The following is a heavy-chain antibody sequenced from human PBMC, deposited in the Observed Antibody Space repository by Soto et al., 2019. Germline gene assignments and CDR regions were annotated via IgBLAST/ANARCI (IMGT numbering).Heavy chain of an antibody. CDR3: ARLITYYYGMDV. J-gene: IGHJ6*02. Sequence: TLSLTCTVSGGSISSGGYYWSWIRQHPGKGLEWIGYIYYSGSTYYNPSLKSRVTISVDTSKNQFSLKLSSVTAADTAVYYCARLITYYYGMDVWGQGTTVTVSS. CDR1: GGSISSGGYY. CDR2: IYYSGST. V-gene: IGHV4-31*03.